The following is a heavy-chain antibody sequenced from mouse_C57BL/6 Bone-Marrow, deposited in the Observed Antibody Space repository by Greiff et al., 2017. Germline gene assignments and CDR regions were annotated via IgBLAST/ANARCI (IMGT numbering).Heavy chain of an antibody. V-gene: IGHV1-64*01. CDR1: GYTFTNYW. J-gene: IGHJ4*01. CDR2: MHPNGGSP. Sequence: QVQLQQPGAELVKPGASVMLSCKASGYTFTNYWMHWVKPRPGQGLEWIGMMHPNGGSPDYNEKFKSEATLSVVKSSRTAYMELSSLTSEDSAVYYCARSYDYDDYTKDYWGQGTSVTVSA. D-gene: IGHD2-4*01. CDR3: ARSYDYDDYTKDY.